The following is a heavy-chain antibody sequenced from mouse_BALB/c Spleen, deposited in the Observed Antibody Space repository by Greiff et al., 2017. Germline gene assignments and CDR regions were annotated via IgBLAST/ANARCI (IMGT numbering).Heavy chain of an antibody. D-gene: IGHD2-13*01. J-gene: IGHJ4*01. CDR3: ARHGDTLDAMDY. V-gene: IGHV5-12-2*01. CDR1: GFTFSSYT. CDR2: ISNGGGST. Sequence: EVHLVESGGGLVQPGGSLKLSCAASGFTFSSYTMSWVRQTPEKRLEWVAYISNGGGSTYYPDTVKGRITISSDNAKNTLYLQMSSLKSEDTAMYYCARHGDTLDAMDYWGQGTSVTVSS.